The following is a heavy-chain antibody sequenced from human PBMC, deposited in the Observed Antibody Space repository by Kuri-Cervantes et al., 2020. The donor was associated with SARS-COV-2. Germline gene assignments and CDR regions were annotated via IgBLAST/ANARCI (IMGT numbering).Heavy chain of an antibody. CDR2: IDYDGNRP. CDR3: VCMKGIVPEPAAIDLDI. Sequence: GESLKISCAASGFTFSTYWMNWVRQAPGKGLMWVSRIDYDGNRPGYADSVKGRFTISRDNAKNTLYLEMNSLRVEDTAVYYCVCMKGIVPEPAAIDLDIWGRGTMVTVSS. J-gene: IGHJ3*02. D-gene: IGHD2-2*01. CDR1: GFTFSTYW. V-gene: IGHV3-74*01.